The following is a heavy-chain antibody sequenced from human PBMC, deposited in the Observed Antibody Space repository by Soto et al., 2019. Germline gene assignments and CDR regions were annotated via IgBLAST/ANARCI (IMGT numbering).Heavy chain of an antibody. CDR2: ISSNTSYI. CDR1: GFTFSTYT. D-gene: IGHD3-16*01. CDR3: ARLGAFDI. V-gene: IGHV3-21*01. J-gene: IGHJ3*02. Sequence: GGSLRLSCAASGFTFSTYTMNWVRQAPGKGLEWVSSISSNTSYIYYADSVKGRFTISRDNAKNSLYLQMNSLRVDDTAVYYCARLGAFDIWGQGTMVTVSS.